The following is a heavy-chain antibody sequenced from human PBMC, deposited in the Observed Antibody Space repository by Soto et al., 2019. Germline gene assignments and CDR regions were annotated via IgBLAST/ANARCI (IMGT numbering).Heavy chain of an antibody. CDR2: INAGNGNT. CDR3: ATRWGIPAAKGGVVGFYGMDD. J-gene: IGHJ6*02. V-gene: IGHV1-3*01. CDR1: GYTFTGYA. D-gene: IGHD2-2*01. Sequence: ASVKVSCKASGYTFTGYAMHWVRQAPGQRLEWMGWINAGNGNTKYSQKFQGRVTITRDTSASTTYMELSSLRSEDTAVYYCATRWGIPAAKGGVVGFYGMDDWGQGTTVTFSS.